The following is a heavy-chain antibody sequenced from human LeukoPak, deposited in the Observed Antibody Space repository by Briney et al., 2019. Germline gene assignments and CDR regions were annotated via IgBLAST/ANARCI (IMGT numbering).Heavy chain of an antibody. V-gene: IGHV4-34*01. CDR3: ARSRSTVKGGYYYYYYMDV. CDR1: GGSFSGYY. D-gene: IGHD4-17*01. Sequence: SETLSLTCAVYGGSFSGYYWSWIRQPPGKGLEWIGEINHSGSTNYNPSLKSRVTISVDTSKNQFSLKLSSVTAADTAVYYCARSRSTVKGGYYYYYYMDVWGKGTTVTVSS. CDR2: INHSGST. J-gene: IGHJ6*03.